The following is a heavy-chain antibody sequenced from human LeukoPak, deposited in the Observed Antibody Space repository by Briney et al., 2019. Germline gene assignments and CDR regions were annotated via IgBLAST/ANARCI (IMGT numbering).Heavy chain of an antibody. Sequence: PGGSLRLSCAASGFTFGSYGMSWVRQAPGRGLEWVSVISGSGGSTNYADSVKGRFTISRDNSKNTLYLQMNSLGAEDTAVYYCAADFHGSGSYYHFWFDPWGQGTLVTVSS. CDR1: GFTFGSYG. CDR3: AADFHGSGSYYHFWFDP. J-gene: IGHJ5*02. CDR2: ISGSGGST. D-gene: IGHD3-10*01. V-gene: IGHV3-23*01.